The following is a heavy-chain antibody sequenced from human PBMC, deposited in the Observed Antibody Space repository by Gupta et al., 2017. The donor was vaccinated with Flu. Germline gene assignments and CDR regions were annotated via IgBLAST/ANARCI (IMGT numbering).Heavy chain of an antibody. CDR1: GYGFIDYP. V-gene: IGHV1-18*01. CDR2: IIPHNGNT. CDR3: ARARALYYDSALDI. J-gene: IGHJ3*02. D-gene: IGHD3-22*01. Sequence: QAQLLQCGAEAKKSGALVRVSCKASGYGFIDYPVAWVRQVPGQGLEWMGWIIPHNGNTQFAQSFQGTVTMTTGTSPSTIDMELAGLRSDDTAIYYCARARALYYDSALDIWGQGTLVTVSS.